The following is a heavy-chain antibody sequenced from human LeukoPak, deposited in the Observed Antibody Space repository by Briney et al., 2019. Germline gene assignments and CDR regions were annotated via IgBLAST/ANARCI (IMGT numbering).Heavy chain of an antibody. V-gene: IGHV4-39*01. D-gene: IGHD6-19*01. Sequence: SETLSLTCTVSGGSLSSRSYSWGWIRQPPGKGLDWIGSIHYSGNTYYNPSLKSRVTISVDTSKNQFSLKLSSVTAADTAVYYCASPAGSGWYYFDYWGQGTLVTVSS. CDR3: ASPAGSGWYYFDY. J-gene: IGHJ4*02. CDR2: IHYSGNT. CDR1: GGSLSSRSYS.